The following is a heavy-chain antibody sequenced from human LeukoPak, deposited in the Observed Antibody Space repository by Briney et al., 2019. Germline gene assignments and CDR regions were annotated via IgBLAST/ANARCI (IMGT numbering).Heavy chain of an antibody. Sequence: PSETLPLTCTVSGGSISSYYWSWIRQPPGKGLKWIGNIYYSGYTTYSPSLRSRVTISVDTSKNQFSLKLSSVTAADTAVYYCARDNYGDYYYYMDVWGKGTTVTISS. CDR1: GGSISSYY. J-gene: IGHJ6*03. CDR2: IYYSGYT. V-gene: IGHV4-59*12. D-gene: IGHD4-17*01. CDR3: ARDNYGDYYYYMDV.